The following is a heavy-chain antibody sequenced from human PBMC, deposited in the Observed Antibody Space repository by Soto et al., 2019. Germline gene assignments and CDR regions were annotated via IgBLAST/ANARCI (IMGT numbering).Heavy chain of an antibody. V-gene: IGHV3-23*01. J-gene: IGHJ4*02. CDR3: AKRFTLFGVNKRSHDADY. CDR2: ISFSGDNT. D-gene: IGHD3-3*01. CDR1: GFTFSNHA. Sequence: EGHRLESGGGLVQPGGSLRLSCAASGFTFSNHAMSWVRQTPGEGLEWVSGISFSGDNTYYADSERGRFTVSRDNSRSTLYLQMNSLRAEDTAVYYCAKRFTLFGVNKRSHDADYWRQGTLVTVSS.